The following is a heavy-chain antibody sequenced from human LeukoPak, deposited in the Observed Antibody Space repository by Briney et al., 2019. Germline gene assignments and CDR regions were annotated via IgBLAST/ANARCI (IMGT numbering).Heavy chain of an antibody. CDR1: GFTFSSYG. Sequence: GGSLRLSCAASGFTFSSYGMHWVRQAPGKGVEWVAVIWYDGSNKYYADSVKGRFTISRDNCKNSVYVKMNSLRADDTAVYYCAKAKRPYYYDSSGPPSPWGQGTLVTVSS. D-gene: IGHD3-22*01. CDR2: IWYDGSNK. CDR3: AKAKRPYYYDSSGPPSP. J-gene: IGHJ5*02. V-gene: IGHV3-33*06.